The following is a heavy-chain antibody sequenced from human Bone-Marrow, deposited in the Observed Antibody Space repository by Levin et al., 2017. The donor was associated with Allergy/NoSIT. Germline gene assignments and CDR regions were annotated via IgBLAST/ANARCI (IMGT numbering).Heavy chain of an antibody. CDR1: GDSFASDDYS. D-gene: IGHD3-16*01. V-gene: IGHV4-30-4*01. CDR2: VSYAGTT. J-gene: IGHJ4*02. CDR3: ARDGNRSLGWGGTIDF. Sequence: SQTLSLTCTVSGDSFASDDYSWTWIRQSPGTGLEWIGYVSYAGTTYYNPSLRSRLAISMNPSKKQFSLRLDSVTAADTAVYYCARDGNRSLGWGGTIDFWGRGTLVTVSS.